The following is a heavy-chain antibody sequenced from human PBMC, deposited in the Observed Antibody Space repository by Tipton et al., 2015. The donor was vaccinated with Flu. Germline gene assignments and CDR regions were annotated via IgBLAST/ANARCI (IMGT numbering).Heavy chain of an antibody. CDR2: IYFICST. D-gene: IGHD1-20*01. V-gene: IGHV4-59*05. CDR1: GGAFSPYH. CDR3: ASNWSCQGPEIFNR. Sequence: TLSLTCAVYGGAFSPYHLTFICYPPLLCPYPSARIYFICSTYYNPSLKSRVTISVDTSKNQFSLKLSSVTAADTAVYYCASNWSCQGPEIFNRWGPGTSAALS. J-gene: IGHJ6*01.